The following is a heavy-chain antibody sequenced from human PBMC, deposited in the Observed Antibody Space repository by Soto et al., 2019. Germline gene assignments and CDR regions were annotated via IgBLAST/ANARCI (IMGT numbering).Heavy chain of an antibody. D-gene: IGHD2-8*01. CDR3: ARILSTYGYYGMDV. Sequence: QVTLKESGPVLVKPTETLTLTCTVSGFSLSNARMGVSWIRQPPGKALEWLAHIFSNDEKSYSTSLKSRLTISKDTSKSQVVLTMTNVDPVDTATYYCARILSTYGYYGMDVWGQGTTVTVSS. V-gene: IGHV2-26*01. CDR1: GFSLSNARMG. CDR2: IFSNDEK. J-gene: IGHJ6*02.